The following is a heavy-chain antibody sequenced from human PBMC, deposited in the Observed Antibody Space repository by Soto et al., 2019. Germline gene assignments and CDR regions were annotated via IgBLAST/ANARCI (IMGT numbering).Heavy chain of an antibody. Sequence: QVQLVESGGGVVQPGGSLRLSCTASGFTFSSYGMHWVRQAPGKGLQWVAVIPHDGTYQYYLDSVKGRFTISRDNSKDTLYLQMNSLRVEDTALYYCLRDDDNLNNGLDHWGQGTLVTVSS. D-gene: IGHD1-1*01. CDR3: LRDDDNLNNGLDH. CDR1: GFTFSSYG. J-gene: IGHJ4*02. CDR2: IPHDGTYQ. V-gene: IGHV3-30*19.